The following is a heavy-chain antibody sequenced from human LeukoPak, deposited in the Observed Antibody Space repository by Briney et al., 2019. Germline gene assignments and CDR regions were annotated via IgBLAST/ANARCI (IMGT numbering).Heavy chain of an antibody. J-gene: IGHJ5*02. CDR3: ARGAYCGGDCYPNWFDP. CDR2: IIPIFGIA. CDR1: GGTFSSYA. Sequence: SVKVSCKASGGTFSSYAISWVRQAPGQGLEWMGRIIPIFGIANYAQKFQGRVTITADKSTSTAYMELSSLRSEDTVVYYCARGAYCGGDCYPNWFDPWGQGTLVTVSS. D-gene: IGHD2-21*02. V-gene: IGHV1-69*04.